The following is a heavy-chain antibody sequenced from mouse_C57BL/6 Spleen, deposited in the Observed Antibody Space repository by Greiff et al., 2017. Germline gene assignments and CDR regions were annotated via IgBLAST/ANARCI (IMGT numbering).Heavy chain of an antibody. V-gene: IGHV2-5*01. Sequence: VKLVESGPGLVQPSQSLSITCTVSGFSLTSYGVHWVRQSPGKGLEWLGVIWRGGSTDYNSAFMSRLSITKDNSKSQVFFKMNSLQADDTAIYYCAKKGGNYDPYYAMDYWGQGTSVTVSS. CDR1: GFSLTSYG. J-gene: IGHJ4*01. CDR3: AKKGGNYDPYYAMDY. CDR2: IWRGGST. D-gene: IGHD2-4*01.